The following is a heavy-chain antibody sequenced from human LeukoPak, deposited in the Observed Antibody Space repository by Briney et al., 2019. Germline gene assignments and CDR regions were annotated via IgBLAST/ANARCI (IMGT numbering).Heavy chain of an antibody. CDR3: AAGDYGDYVGAFDI. CDR1: GDSVSSNSAA. J-gene: IGHJ3*02. Sequence: SQTLSLTCAISGDSVSSNSAAWNWIRQSPSRGLEWLGRTYYRSKWYNDYAVSVESRITINPDTSKNQFSLQLNSVTPEDTAVYYCAAGDYGDYVGAFDIWGQGTMVTVSS. V-gene: IGHV6-1*01. CDR2: TYYRSKWYN. D-gene: IGHD4-17*01.